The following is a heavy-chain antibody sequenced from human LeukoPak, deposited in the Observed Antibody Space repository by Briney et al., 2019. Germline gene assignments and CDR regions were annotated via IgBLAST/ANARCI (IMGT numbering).Heavy chain of an antibody. CDR1: GFTFSTYA. V-gene: IGHV3-23*01. CDR2: FLGSGGGT. Sequence: GGSLRLSCAASGFTFSTYAMNWVRQAPGKRLEWVSVFLGSGGGTAYADSVKGRFTISRDNSKNTLYLQMNSLRAEDTAVYYCAKDLHYYGMDVWGPGTTVTVSS. J-gene: IGHJ6*02. CDR3: AKDLHYYGMDV.